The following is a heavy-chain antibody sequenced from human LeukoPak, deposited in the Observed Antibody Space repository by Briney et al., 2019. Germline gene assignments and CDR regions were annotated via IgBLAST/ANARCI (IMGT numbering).Heavy chain of an antibody. Sequence: PGGSLRLSCAASGFIFSSYAMSWVRQAPGKGPEWVSTISGGGGTTYYADSVKGRFTISRDNSKNTLYLQMNSLRAEDTAVYYCAKDHSSGYYYFDYWGQGTLVTVSS. V-gene: IGHV3-23*01. D-gene: IGHD3-22*01. CDR2: ISGGGGTT. CDR1: GFIFSSYA. J-gene: IGHJ4*02. CDR3: AKDHSSGYYYFDY.